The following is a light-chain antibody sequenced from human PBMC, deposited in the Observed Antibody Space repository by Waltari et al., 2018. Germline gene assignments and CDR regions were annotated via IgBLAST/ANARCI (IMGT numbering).Light chain of an antibody. CDR1: QSCLYTSDNDNY. CDR2: WAS. Sequence: DIVMTQSPDSLAVSLGARATISCRSSQSCLYTSDNDNYLAWYQQKPGQPPKLLIYWASTRASGVPDRFSGSGSGTDFTLTINSLQPADVAVYYCQQYYNPPLTFGQGTKVEI. J-gene: IGKJ1*01. CDR3: QQYYNPPLT. V-gene: IGKV4-1*01.